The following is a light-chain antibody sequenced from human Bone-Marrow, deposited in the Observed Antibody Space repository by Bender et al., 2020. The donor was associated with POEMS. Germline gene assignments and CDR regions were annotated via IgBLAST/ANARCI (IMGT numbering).Light chain of an antibody. V-gene: IGLV1-40*01. CDR3: QSFDTSLSGWV. CDR1: NTNIRIGFD. Sequence: QSVLTQPPSVSGAPGQRVTISCTGSNTNIRIGFDVNWYQVLPGTAPRLLIYANINRPSGVPDRFSGSKSGTSVSLAITGLQAEEEADYYCQSFDTSLSGWVFGAGTKLTV. J-gene: IGLJ3*02. CDR2: ANI.